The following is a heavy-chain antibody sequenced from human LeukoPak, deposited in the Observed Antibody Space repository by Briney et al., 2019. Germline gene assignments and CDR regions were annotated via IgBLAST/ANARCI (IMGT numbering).Heavy chain of an antibody. CDR3: ARGTFSPQGSYYGH. D-gene: IGHD3-10*01. CDR2: LYSGGAA. J-gene: IGHJ4*02. V-gene: IGHV3-53*01. Sequence: GGSLRLSCAVSGFSVRDNYLNWVRQTPGGGLECVSVLYSGGAAYYADSEKGRFTISRDTSKNTLSLQMNSLRVEDTALYYCARGTFSPQGSYYGHWGQGTRVTVSS. CDR1: GFSVRDNY.